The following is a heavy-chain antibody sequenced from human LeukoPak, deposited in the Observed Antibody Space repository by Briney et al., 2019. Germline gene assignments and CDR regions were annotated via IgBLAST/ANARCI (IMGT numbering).Heavy chain of an antibody. CDR2: ISAYNGNI. CDR3: ARDNQTRSRRSSGPNWFDP. D-gene: IGHD2-15*01. Sequence: ASVKVSCKASGYTFTSYGISWVPQAPGQGLEWMGWISAYNGNINYAQKLHGRVSMTKDTTTSTAYMELRSLRSDDTAVYYCARDNQTRSRRSSGPNWFDPWGQGTVVTVSS. V-gene: IGHV1-18*01. J-gene: IGHJ5*02. CDR1: GYTFTSYG.